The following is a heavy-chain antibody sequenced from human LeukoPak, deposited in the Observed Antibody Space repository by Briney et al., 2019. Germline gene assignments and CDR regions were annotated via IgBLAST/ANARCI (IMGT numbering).Heavy chain of an antibody. J-gene: IGHJ4*02. CDR3: AKDSLRERIVGSTTRGVNDY. CDR2: IRYDGRNK. D-gene: IGHD1-26*01. Sequence: GGSLRLSCAASGFIFSSYGMHRVRQAPGKGLEWVAFIRYDGRNKYYADSVKGRFTISRDNSKNTLYLQMNSLRGEDTAVYYCAKDSLRERIVGSTTRGVNDYWGQGTLVTVSS. CDR1: GFIFSSYG. V-gene: IGHV3-30*02.